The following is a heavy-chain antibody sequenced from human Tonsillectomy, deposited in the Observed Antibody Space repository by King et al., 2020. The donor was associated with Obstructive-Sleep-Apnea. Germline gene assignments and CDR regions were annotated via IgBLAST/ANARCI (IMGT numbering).Heavy chain of an antibody. Sequence: QLQESGPGLVKPSQTLSLTCTVSGGSISSGGYYWSWIRQHPGKGLEWIGYFYYSGSTYYNPSLKSRVTISVDTSKNQFSLKLSSVPAADTAVYYCARLTHYYDSSGYPLYFDYWGQGTLVTVSS. J-gene: IGHJ4*02. CDR3: ARLTHYYDSSGYPLYFDY. CDR2: FYYSGST. CDR1: GGSISSGGYY. V-gene: IGHV4-31*03. D-gene: IGHD3-22*01.